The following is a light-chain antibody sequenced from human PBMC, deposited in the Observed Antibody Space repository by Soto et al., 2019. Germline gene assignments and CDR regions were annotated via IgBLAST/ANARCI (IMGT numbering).Light chain of an antibody. Sequence: ETTLTQSPGTLSLSPGQRATLSCRASQSVSSSYLAWYQQKPGQAPRLLIYGASSRATGIPDRFSGRGSGTDFTLTISRLEPEDFAVYYCQQYGSSPRITFGQGTRLEIK. CDR1: QSVSSSY. V-gene: IGKV3-20*01. CDR2: GAS. J-gene: IGKJ5*01. CDR3: QQYGSSPRIT.